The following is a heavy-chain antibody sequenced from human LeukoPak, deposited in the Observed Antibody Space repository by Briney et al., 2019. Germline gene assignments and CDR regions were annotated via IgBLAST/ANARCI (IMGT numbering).Heavy chain of an antibody. CDR1: GFTFSSYA. J-gene: IGHJ4*02. D-gene: IGHD2-15*01. CDR3: AKDADIVVVVAADFDY. V-gene: IGHV3-23*01. CDR2: ISGSGGST. Sequence: GGSLRLSCAASGFTFSSYAMRWVRQAPGKGLEWVSAISGSGGSTYYADSVKGRFTISRDNSKNTLYLQMNSLRAEDTAVYYCAKDADIVVVVAADFDYWGQGTLVTVSS.